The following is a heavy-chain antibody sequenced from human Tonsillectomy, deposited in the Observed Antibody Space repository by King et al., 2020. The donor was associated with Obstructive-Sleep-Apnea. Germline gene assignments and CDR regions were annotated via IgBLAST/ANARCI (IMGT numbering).Heavy chain of an antibody. CDR3: AKYSLYTSGSYAMDV. Sequence: QLVQSGGGVVQPGRSLRLSCAASGFTFSSFGMHWVRQAPGKGLEWWAFISYDGSNKYYADSVKGRFTISRDNSKNTLYLQMNSLRAEDTAVYYCAKYSLYTSGSYAMDVWGQGTTVTVSS. V-gene: IGHV3-30*18. J-gene: IGHJ6*02. CDR1: GFTFSSFG. D-gene: IGHD3-10*01. CDR2: ISYDGSNK.